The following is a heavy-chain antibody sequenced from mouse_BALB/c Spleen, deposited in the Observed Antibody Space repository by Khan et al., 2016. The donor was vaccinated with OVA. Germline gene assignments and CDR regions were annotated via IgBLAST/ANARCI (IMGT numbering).Heavy chain of an antibody. CDR1: GYSFTGYF. CDR2: INPHIGKT. V-gene: IGHV1-20*02. Sequence: VQLKESGPELVRPGVSVKISCKASGYSFTGYFMNWVMQSHGKSLEWIGRINPHIGKTFYNQRFKDKATLTVDESSSTAHMELRSLASEDSAVYYCTRIYRSDFDYWGQGTTLTVAS. D-gene: IGHD1-1*01. J-gene: IGHJ2*01. CDR3: TRIYRSDFDY.